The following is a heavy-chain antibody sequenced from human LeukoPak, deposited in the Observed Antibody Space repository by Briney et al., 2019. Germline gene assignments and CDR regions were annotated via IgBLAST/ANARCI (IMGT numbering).Heavy chain of an antibody. D-gene: IGHD4-17*01. Sequence: PGGSLRLSCAASGFTFSSYAMHWVRQAPGKGLEWVAVISYDGSNKYYADSVKGRFTISRDNSKNTLYLQMNSLRAEDTAVYYCANPPTVTKTRFDSWGQGTLVTVSS. J-gene: IGHJ5*01. CDR2: ISYDGSNK. CDR3: ANPPTVTKTRFDS. V-gene: IGHV3-30*04. CDR1: GFTFSSYA.